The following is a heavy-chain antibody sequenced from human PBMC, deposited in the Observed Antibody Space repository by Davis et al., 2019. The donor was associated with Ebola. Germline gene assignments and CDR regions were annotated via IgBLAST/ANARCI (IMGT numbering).Heavy chain of an antibody. J-gene: IGHJ5*02. D-gene: IGHD3-9*01. CDR1: GFTLSNDA. Sequence: GESLKISCVASGFTLSNDAMSWVRQAPGKGLEWVSGLSGCGAMTYYADSVKGRFTISRDNSKNTLYLQMNSLRAEDTAVYYCARADYDILTGYLPWGQGTLVTVSS. CDR2: LSGCGAMT. CDR3: ARADYDILTGYLP. V-gene: IGHV3-23*01.